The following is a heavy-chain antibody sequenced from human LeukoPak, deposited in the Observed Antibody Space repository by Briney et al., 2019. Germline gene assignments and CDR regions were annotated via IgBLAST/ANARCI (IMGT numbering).Heavy chain of an antibody. CDR3: ARHGPVTGVGAIMD. Sequence: GESLKISCKVSGYRFTNYWIAWVRQMPGKGLDFMGIILPDDSDTRYSPSFQGQVTISADKSISTAYLQWSSLKASDTAMYYCARHGPVTGVGAIMDWGQGTLVTVSS. D-gene: IGHD1-26*01. V-gene: IGHV5-51*01. J-gene: IGHJ4*02. CDR2: ILPDDSDT. CDR1: GYRFTNYW.